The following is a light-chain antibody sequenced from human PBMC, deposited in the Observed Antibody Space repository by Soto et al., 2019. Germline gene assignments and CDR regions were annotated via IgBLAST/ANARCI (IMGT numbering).Light chain of an antibody. V-gene: IGKV3-20*01. J-gene: IGKJ4*01. CDR2: GAS. CDR1: QSVRSNE. Sequence: EIVLTQSPGTLSLSPGERATLSCRASQSVRSNELAWYQQKPGQAPRLLIYGASSRATAIPDRVSGSGSRTDFTLTISRLEPDEFAVYYCQQYGSSPLTFGGGTKVEFK. CDR3: QQYGSSPLT.